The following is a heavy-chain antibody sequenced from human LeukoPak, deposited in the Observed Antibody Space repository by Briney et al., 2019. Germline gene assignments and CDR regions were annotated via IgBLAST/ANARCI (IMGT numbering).Heavy chain of an antibody. CDR3: ARDRGSSGYYNDY. CDR1: GFTFSSYG. V-gene: IGHV3-30*19. CDR2: ISYDGSNK. J-gene: IGHJ4*02. D-gene: IGHD3-22*01. Sequence: GRSLRLSCAASGFTFSSYGMHWVRQAPGKGLEWVAVISYDGSNKYYADSVKGRFTISRDNSKNTLYLQMNSLRAEDTAVYYCARDRGSSGYYNDYWGQGTLVTVSS.